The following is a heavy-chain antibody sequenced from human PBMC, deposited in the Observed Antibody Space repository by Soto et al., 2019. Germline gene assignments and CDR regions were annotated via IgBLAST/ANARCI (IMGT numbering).Heavy chain of an antibody. CDR1: GYTFTSYG. Sequence: QVQLVQSGAEVKKPGASVKVSCKASGYTFTSYGISWVRQAPGQGLEWMGWISAYNGNTNYAQKLQGRVTMTTDTSTSTAYMELRSLRSDDTAVYYCARAAYYYDSSGYLLELYYFDYWGQGTLVTVSS. CDR3: ARAAYYYDSSGYLLELYYFDY. V-gene: IGHV1-18*01. J-gene: IGHJ4*02. D-gene: IGHD3-22*01. CDR2: ISAYNGNT.